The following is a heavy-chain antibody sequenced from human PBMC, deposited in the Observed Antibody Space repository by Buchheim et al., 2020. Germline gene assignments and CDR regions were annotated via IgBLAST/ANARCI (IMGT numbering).Heavy chain of an antibody. J-gene: IGHJ4*02. V-gene: IGHV4-31*03. CDR3: VRDISGYYSYFDY. Sequence: QVQLQESGPGLVKPSQTLSLTCTVSGGSISSGGYYWSWIRQHPGKGLEWIGYIYFSGSTYYNPSLKSRVTMSVDTSKNQFSLKRSSVTAADTAVYYCVRDISGYYSYFDYWGQGTL. D-gene: IGHD3-22*01. CDR1: GGSISSGGYY. CDR2: IYFSGST.